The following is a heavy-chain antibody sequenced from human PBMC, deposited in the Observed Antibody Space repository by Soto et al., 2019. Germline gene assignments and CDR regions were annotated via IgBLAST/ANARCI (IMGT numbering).Heavy chain of an antibody. V-gene: IGHV4-39*01. D-gene: IGHD6-13*01. CDR3: ARHGAAVLYYYGMDV. J-gene: IGHJ6*02. CDR2: VYYDGSP. Sequence: QLQLQESGPGLVKPSETLSLTCTISGASVSTSTYHWGWMRQPPGKGREWIGTVYYDGSPYYNPSLKSRVTISVDTSMNQFSLKVTSVTAADTAVYYCARHGAAVLYYYGMDVWGQGTTVTVSS. CDR1: GASVSTSTYH.